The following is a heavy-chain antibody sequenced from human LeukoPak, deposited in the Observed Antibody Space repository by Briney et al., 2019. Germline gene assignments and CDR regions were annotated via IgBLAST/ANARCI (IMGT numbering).Heavy chain of an antibody. Sequence: GGSLRLSCAASGFTVSSNYMTWVRQAPGKGLEWVSVIYSGGSTYYADSVKGRFTISRDNSKNTLYLQMNSLKTEDTAVYYCTSQRLIDYYDSSGPVGYWGQGTLVTVSS. D-gene: IGHD3-22*01. CDR2: IYSGGST. V-gene: IGHV3-66*01. CDR1: GFTVSSNY. CDR3: TSQRLIDYYDSSGPVGY. J-gene: IGHJ4*02.